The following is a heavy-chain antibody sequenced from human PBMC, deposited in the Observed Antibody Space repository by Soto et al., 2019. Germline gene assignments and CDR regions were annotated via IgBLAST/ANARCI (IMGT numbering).Heavy chain of an antibody. CDR3: ARGYSYGSYWYFDL. CDR1: GFTFPGFG. J-gene: IGHJ2*01. Sequence: QLQLVQSGTEVKTPGASVKVSCKASGFTFPGFGITWVRQAPGQGLEWMGWITASNGNTNYAQNLQGRVTMTTDTSMSTAYMELWRLRSDDTAVYYCARGYSYGSYWYFDLWGRGTLVTVSS. V-gene: IGHV1-18*04. D-gene: IGHD5-18*01. CDR2: ITASNGNT.